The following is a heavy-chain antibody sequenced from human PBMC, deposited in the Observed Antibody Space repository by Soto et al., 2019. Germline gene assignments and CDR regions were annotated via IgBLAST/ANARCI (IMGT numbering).Heavy chain of an antibody. Sequence: GGSLRLSCAASGFTFSTYATIWVRQAPGKGLEWVSAISGSGGSTYYADSVKGRFTISRDNSKNTLYLQMNSLRAEDTAVYYCAKGRSGFCNGGSCYFDYWGQGTLVTVSS. D-gene: IGHD2-15*01. CDR3: AKGRSGFCNGGSCYFDY. CDR1: GFTFSTYA. J-gene: IGHJ4*02. V-gene: IGHV3-23*01. CDR2: ISGSGGST.